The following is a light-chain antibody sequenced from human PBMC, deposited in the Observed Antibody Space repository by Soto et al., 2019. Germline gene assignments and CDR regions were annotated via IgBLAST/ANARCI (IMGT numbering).Light chain of an antibody. CDR3: LQDYNYPRT. J-gene: IGKJ1*01. CDR1: QSVGTN. CDR2: GAS. V-gene: IGKV3-15*01. Sequence: DIVMTQSPGTLSVSPGERATLSCRASQSVGTNLAWYQQRPGQAPRLLVYGASTRASGIPPRFSGSGSGTDFTLTISSLQPEDFATYYCLQDYNYPRTFGQGTKVEIK.